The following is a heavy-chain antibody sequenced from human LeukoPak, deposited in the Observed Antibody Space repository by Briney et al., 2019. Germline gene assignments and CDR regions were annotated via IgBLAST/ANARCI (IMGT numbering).Heavy chain of an antibody. CDR3: ARWGYYDSSGYYPYNAFDI. D-gene: IGHD3-22*01. J-gene: IGHJ3*02. Sequence: PSETLSLTCTVSGGSISSYYWSWIRQPPGKGLELIGYIYYSGSTNYNPSLKSRVTIPVDTSKDQFSLKLSSVTAADTAVYYCARWGYYDSSGYYPYNAFDIWGQGTMVTVSS. CDR2: IYYSGST. V-gene: IGHV4-59*01. CDR1: GGSISSYY.